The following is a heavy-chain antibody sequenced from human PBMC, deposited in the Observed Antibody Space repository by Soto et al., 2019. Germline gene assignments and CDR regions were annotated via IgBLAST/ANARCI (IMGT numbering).Heavy chain of an antibody. CDR3: PTLDYDSSGYYSD. Sequence: GGSLRLSCAASGFTFSSYWMSWVRQAPGKGLEWVANIKQDGSEKYYVDSVKGRFTISRDNAKNSLYLQMNSLRAEDTAVYYCPTLDYDSSGYYSDWGQGTLVTVSS. CDR1: GFTFSSYW. D-gene: IGHD3-22*01. J-gene: IGHJ4*02. CDR2: IKQDGSEK. V-gene: IGHV3-7*03.